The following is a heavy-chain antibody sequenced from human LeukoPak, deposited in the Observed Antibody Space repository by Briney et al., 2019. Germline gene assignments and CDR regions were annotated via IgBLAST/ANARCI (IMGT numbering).Heavy chain of an antibody. CDR1: GYTFTSYA. J-gene: IGHJ4*02. CDR2: INTNTGNP. CDR3: ARDTRARSIVGATTFDY. V-gene: IGHV7-4-1*02. Sequence: ASVKVSCKASGYTFTSYAMNWVRQAPGQGLEWMGWINTNTGNPTYAQGFTGRFVFSLDTSVSTAYLQISSLKAEDTAVYYCARDTRARSIVGATTFDYWGQGTLVTVSS. D-gene: IGHD1-26*01.